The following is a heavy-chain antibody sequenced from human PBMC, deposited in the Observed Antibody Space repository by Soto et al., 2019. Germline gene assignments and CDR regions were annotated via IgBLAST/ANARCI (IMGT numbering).Heavy chain of an antibody. V-gene: IGHV3-9*01. CDR1: GFTFDDYA. CDR3: AKGDPNFDY. CDR2: ISWNSGSI. Sequence: EVQLVESGGGLVQPGRSLRLSCAASGFTFDDYAMHWVRQAPGKGLEWVSGISWNSGSIGYADSVKGRFTISRDNAKNYLYLQMNSLRAEDTALYYCAKGDPNFDYWGQGTLVTVSS. J-gene: IGHJ4*02.